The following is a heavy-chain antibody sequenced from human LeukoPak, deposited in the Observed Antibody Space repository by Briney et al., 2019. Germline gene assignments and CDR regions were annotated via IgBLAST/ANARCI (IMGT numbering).Heavy chain of an antibody. Sequence: SETLSLTCTVSGGSISSGRYYWSWIRQPAGKGLEWIGHIYTSGNTNYNPSLKRRVTISVDTSNNQFSLRLTSVTAADTALYYCARAEYKNGFSFDSWGQGTLVTVSS. CDR2: IYTSGNT. D-gene: IGHD2-8*01. V-gene: IGHV4-61*09. CDR3: ARAEYKNGFSFDS. CDR1: GGSISSGRYY. J-gene: IGHJ4*02.